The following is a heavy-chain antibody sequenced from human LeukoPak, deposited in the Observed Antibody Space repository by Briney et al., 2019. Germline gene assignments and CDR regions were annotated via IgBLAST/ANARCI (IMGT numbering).Heavy chain of an antibody. CDR1: GFTFSSYW. D-gene: IGHD1-26*01. J-gene: IGHJ4*02. V-gene: IGHV3-7*01. Sequence: PGGSLRLSCAASGFTFSSYWMSWVRQAPGKGLEVVANIKQDGSEKYYVDSVKGRFTISRDNAKNSLYLQMNSLRAEDTAVYYCARDKIVGATYFDYWGQGTLVTVSS. CDR2: IKQDGSEK. CDR3: ARDKIVGATYFDY.